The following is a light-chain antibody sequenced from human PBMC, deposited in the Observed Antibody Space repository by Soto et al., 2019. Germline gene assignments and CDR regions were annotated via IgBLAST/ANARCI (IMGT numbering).Light chain of an antibody. Sequence: EIVLTQSPGTLSLSPGERATLSCKASQSISSSYLAWYQQKPGQAPRLLIYAASSMATGLPDRFSGSGSGTDFTITISRLEPEDFAVYYCQQYGSSSYTFGQGTQLEIK. V-gene: IGKV3-20*01. J-gene: IGKJ2*01. CDR3: QQYGSSSYT. CDR2: AAS. CDR1: QSISSSY.